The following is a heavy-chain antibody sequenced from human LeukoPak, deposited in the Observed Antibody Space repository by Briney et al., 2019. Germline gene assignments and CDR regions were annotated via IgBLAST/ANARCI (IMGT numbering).Heavy chain of an antibody. CDR2: IYYSGST. CDR1: GGSISSSRYS. Sequence: SETLSLTCTVSGGSISSSRYSWGWIRQPPGKGLEWIGSIYYSGSTYYNPSLKSRVTISVDTSKNQFSLKLSSVTAADTAVYYCARHFPIFAPCYFDYWGQGTLVTVSS. J-gene: IGHJ4*02. CDR3: ARHFPIFAPCYFDY. D-gene: IGHD3-3*01. V-gene: IGHV4-39*01.